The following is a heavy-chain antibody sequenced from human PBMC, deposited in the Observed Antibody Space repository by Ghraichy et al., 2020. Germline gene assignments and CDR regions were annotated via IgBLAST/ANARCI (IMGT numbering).Heavy chain of an antibody. CDR1: GYTFTNYG. V-gene: IGHV1-18*04. CDR3: ARDVFAGFSGSTWYETKFDY. Sequence: ASVKVSCKASGYTFTNYGFSWVRQAPGQGLEWMGWISAYSGNTNYAQKLQGRVSMTTDPYTNTAYMELRSLKSDDTAVYYCARDVFAGFSGSTWYETKFDYWGQGTLVTVSS. J-gene: IGHJ4*02. D-gene: IGHD6-13*01. CDR2: ISAYSGNT.